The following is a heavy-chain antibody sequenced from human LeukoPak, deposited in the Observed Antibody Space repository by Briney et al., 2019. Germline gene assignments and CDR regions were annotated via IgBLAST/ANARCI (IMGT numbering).Heavy chain of an antibody. CDR2: ISYDGSNK. Sequence: GRSLRLSCAASGFTFSSYAMHWVRQAPGKGLEWVAVISYDGSNKYYADSVKGRFTISRDNSKSTLYLQMNSLRAEDTAVYYCAKEAAPTQYYFDYWGQGTLVTVSS. D-gene: IGHD2-15*01. CDR3: AKEAAPTQYYFDY. V-gene: IGHV3-30*07. J-gene: IGHJ4*02. CDR1: GFTFSSYA.